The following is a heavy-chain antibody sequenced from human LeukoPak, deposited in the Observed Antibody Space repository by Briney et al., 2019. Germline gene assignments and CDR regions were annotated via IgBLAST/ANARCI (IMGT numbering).Heavy chain of an antibody. J-gene: IGHJ6*02. Sequence: PSETLSLTCTVSGGSISSSSYYWGWIRQPPGKGLEWIGSISYSGSTYYNPSLKSRVTISVDTSKNQFSLKLTSVTAADTAVYYCTRSGLTGMRKYPRADYYYYGMDVWGQGTAVTVSS. CDR3: TRSGLTGMRKYPRADYYYYGMDV. V-gene: IGHV4-39*07. CDR1: GGSISSSSYY. CDR2: ISYSGST. D-gene: IGHD1-14*01.